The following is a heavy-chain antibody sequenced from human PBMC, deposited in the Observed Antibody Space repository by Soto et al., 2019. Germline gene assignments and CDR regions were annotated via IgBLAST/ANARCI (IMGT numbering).Heavy chain of an antibody. Sequence: PGGSLRLSCAASGFTFNSYAMHWVRQAPGKGLEWVALISFDGSDKYFADSVKGRFTISRDNSRDTVYLQMNSLRAEDTAVYYCARDLPIFDYGVLNYYYGMDFWGQGTTLTVSS. D-gene: IGHD4-17*01. CDR2: ISFDGSDK. CDR3: ARDLPIFDYGVLNYYYGMDF. CDR1: GFTFNSYA. V-gene: IGHV3-30-3*01. J-gene: IGHJ6*02.